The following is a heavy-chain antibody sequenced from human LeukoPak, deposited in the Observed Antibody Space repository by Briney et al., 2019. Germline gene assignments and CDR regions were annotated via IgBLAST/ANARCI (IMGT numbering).Heavy chain of an antibody. V-gene: IGHV3-11*03. D-gene: IGHD1-26*01. CDR1: GFTFSDYY. J-gene: IGHJ4*02. Sequence: GGSLRHSCAASGFTFSDYYISWIRQAPGKGLEWVSYISSSSSYTNYADSVKGRFTISRDNAKNSLYLQMNRPRADDTAVYFCAWSGSHDSWGQGTLVTVSS. CDR3: AWSGSHDS. CDR2: ISSSSSYT.